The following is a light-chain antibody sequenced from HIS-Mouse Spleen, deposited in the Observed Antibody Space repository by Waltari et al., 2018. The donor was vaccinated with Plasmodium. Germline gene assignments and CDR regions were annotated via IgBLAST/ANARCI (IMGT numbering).Light chain of an antibody. J-gene: IGLJ2*01. CDR1: NIGRKS. V-gene: IGLV3-21*02. Sequence: SYVLTQPPSVSVAPGQTARITCGGNNIGRKSVHWYPQKPGQAPVLVVYDDSDRPSGIPERFSGSNSGNTATLTISRVEAGDEADYYCQVWDSSSDHPVFGGGTKLTVL. CDR2: DDS. CDR3: QVWDSSSDHPV.